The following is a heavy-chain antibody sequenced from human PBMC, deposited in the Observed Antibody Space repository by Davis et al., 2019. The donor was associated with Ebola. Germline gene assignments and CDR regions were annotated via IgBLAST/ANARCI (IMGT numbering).Heavy chain of an antibody. CDR2: ISYDGSNK. J-gene: IGHJ4*02. V-gene: IGHV3-30-3*01. Sequence: GESLKISCAASGFTFSRYAMHWVRQAPGKGLEWLAVISYDGSNKYYADSVKGRFTISRDNSQNTLYLQMNSLRAEDTAVYYCARGSRWLPIFWGQGTLVTVSS. CDR3: ARGSRWLPIF. D-gene: IGHD6-19*01. CDR1: GFTFSRYA.